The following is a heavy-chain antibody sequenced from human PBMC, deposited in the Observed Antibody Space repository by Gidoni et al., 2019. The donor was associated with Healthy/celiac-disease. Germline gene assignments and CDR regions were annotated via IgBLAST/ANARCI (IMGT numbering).Heavy chain of an antibody. D-gene: IGHD6-19*01. Sequence: QVQLVESGGGVVQPGRSLRLSCAASGFTFSSYAMHWVRQAPGKGLEWVAVISYDGSNKYYADSVKGRFTISRDNSKNTLYLQMNSLRAEDTAVYYCARDRDSSGYHGYYFDYWGQGTLVTVSS. CDR2: ISYDGSNK. CDR3: ARDRDSSGYHGYYFDY. V-gene: IGHV3-30-3*01. J-gene: IGHJ4*02. CDR1: GFTFSSYA.